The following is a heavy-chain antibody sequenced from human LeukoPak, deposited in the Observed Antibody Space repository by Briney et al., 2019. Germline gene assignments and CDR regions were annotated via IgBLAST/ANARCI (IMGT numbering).Heavy chain of an antibody. J-gene: IGHJ4*02. Sequence: GGSLRLSCAASGFTFSNYWMSWVRQAPGKGLEWVANIKQDGSEKYYVDSVKGRFTISRDNAKNSLYLQMNSLRAEDTAVYYCARETTYGDYYPSYWGQGTLVTVSS. D-gene: IGHD4-17*01. CDR1: GFTFSNYW. V-gene: IGHV3-7*01. CDR3: ARETTYGDYYPSY. CDR2: IKQDGSEK.